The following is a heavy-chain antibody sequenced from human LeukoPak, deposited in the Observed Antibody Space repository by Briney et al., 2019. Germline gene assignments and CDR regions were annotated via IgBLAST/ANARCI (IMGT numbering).Heavy chain of an antibody. CDR2: ISYDGSNK. CDR1: GFTFSSYA. Sequence: GGSLRLSCAASGFTFSSYAMHWVRQAPGKGLEWVAVISYDGSNKYYADSVKGRFTISRDNSKNTLYLQMNSLRAEDTAVYYCARDLWGSHKGYWGQGTLVTVSS. CDR3: ARDLWGSHKGY. V-gene: IGHV3-30-3*01. D-gene: IGHD3-16*01. J-gene: IGHJ4*02.